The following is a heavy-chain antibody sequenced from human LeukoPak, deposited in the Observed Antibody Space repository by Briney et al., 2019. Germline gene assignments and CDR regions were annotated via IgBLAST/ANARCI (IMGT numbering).Heavy chain of an antibody. V-gene: IGHV1-69*13. CDR3: ARVDCGMVRGVIYYYYMDV. CDR1: GGTFSSYA. CDR2: IIPIFGTA. Sequence: SVKVSCKASGGTFSSYAISWVRQAPGQGLEWMGGIIPIFGTANYAQKFQGRVTITADESTSTAYMELRSLRSDDTAVYYCARVDCGMVRGVIYYYYMDVWGKGTTVTISS. J-gene: IGHJ6*03. D-gene: IGHD3-10*01.